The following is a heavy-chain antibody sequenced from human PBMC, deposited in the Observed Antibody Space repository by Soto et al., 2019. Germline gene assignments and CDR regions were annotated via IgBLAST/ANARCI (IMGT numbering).Heavy chain of an antibody. CDR3: ARETSAAAVFQH. CDR2: INPNSGGT. J-gene: IGHJ1*01. CDR1: GYTFTKYY. V-gene: IGHV1-2*04. Sequence: GASVKVSCKASGYTFTKYYIHWVRQAPGQGLEWMGRINPNSGGTNYAQKFQGWVTMTRDTSISTAYMELSRLRSDDTAVYYCARETSAAAVFQHWGQGTLVTVSS. D-gene: IGHD6-13*01.